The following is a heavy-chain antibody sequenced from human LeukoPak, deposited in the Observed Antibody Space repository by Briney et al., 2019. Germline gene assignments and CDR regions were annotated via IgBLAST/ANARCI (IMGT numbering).Heavy chain of an antibody. CDR2: ISGSGGST. V-gene: IGHV3-23*01. Sequence: GGSLRLSCVASGFTFTSYAMSWVRQAPGKGLEWVSAISGSGGSTYYADSVKGRFTISRDNSKNTLYLQMNSLRAEDTAVYYCAKDDFIAARGQFDPWGQGTLVTVSS. CDR3: AKDDFIAARGQFDP. CDR1: GFTFTSYA. D-gene: IGHD6-6*01. J-gene: IGHJ5*02.